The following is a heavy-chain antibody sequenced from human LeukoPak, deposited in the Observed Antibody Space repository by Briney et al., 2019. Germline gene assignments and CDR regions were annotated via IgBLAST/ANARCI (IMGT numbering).Heavy chain of an antibody. Sequence: PGGSLGLSCAASGFTFSSYSMNWVRQAPGKGLEWVSSISSSSSYIYYADSLKGRFTISRDNAKNSLYLQMNSLRAEDTAVYYCASRRGAVAGGIDYWGQGTLVTVSS. CDR2: ISSSSSYI. CDR3: ASRRGAVAGGIDY. V-gene: IGHV3-21*01. J-gene: IGHJ4*02. D-gene: IGHD6-19*01. CDR1: GFTFSSYS.